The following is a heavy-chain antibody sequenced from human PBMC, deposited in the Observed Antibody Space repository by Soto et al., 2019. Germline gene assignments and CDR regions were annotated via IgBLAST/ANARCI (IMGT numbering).Heavy chain of an antibody. V-gene: IGHV3-33*03. Sequence: QVQLVESGGGLVQPGRSLRLSCVVSGFTFSNYGMHWVRQAPGKGLEWVADIWYDGSGQRYAGSVQGRFTISRDNSKNTLYLQINSLRVEDTAVYYCAKDAVSRKYYGHSLDVWGQGTTVTVS. J-gene: IGHJ6*02. CDR1: GFTFSNYG. D-gene: IGHD4-17*01. CDR3: AKDAVSRKYYGHSLDV. CDR2: IWYDGSGQ.